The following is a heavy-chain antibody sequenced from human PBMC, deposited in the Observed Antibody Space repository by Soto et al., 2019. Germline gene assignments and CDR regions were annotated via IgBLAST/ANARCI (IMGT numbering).Heavy chain of an antibody. J-gene: IGHJ4*02. V-gene: IGHV1-69*06. CDR3: ARVEVTRNYFDY. Sequence: SVKVSCKASGGTFSSYAISWVRQAPGQGLEWMGGIIPIFGTANYAQKFQGRVTITADKSTSTAYMELSSLRSEDTAVYYCARVEVTRNYFDYWGQGTLVPVSS. CDR2: IIPIFGTA. D-gene: IGHD4-4*01. CDR1: GGTFSSYA.